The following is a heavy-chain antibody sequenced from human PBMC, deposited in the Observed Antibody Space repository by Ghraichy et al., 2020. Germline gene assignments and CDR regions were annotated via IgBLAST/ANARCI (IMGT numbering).Heavy chain of an antibody. D-gene: IGHD2-21*01. CDR2: IYWDDDK. J-gene: IGHJ5*01. Sequence: SGPTLVKPTHTLTLTCTFSGFSLSTSGVGVGWIRQPPGKAQEWLALIYWDDDKRYSPSLKSRLIITKDTSKNQVVLTMTNIDPVDTATYYCGHSPSRRSCGSECYADSGGQRTLVTVS. V-gene: IGHV2-5*02. CDR3: GHSPSRRSCGSECYADS. CDR1: GFSLSTSGVG.